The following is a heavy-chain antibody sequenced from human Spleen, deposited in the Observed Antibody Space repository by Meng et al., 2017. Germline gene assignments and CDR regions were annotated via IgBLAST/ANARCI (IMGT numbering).Heavy chain of an antibody. CDR3: ARGPTTMAHDFDY. D-gene: IGHD4-11*01. Sequence: QMQLQQWGAGLWKPSESLALTCAVHGGSFSGYYWSWIRQPPGKGLEWIGEINHSGSTNYNPSLKSRVTISVDTSKNQFSLKLSSVTAADTAVYYCARGPTTMAHDFDYWGQGTLVTVSS. V-gene: IGHV4-34*01. CDR2: INHSGST. CDR1: GGSFSGYY. J-gene: IGHJ4*02.